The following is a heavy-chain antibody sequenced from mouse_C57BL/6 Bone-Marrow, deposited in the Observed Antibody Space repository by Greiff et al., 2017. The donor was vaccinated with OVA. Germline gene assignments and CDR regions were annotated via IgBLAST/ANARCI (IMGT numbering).Heavy chain of an antibody. CDR1: GYTFTDYY. J-gene: IGHJ4*01. CDR3: ARDYDDAMDY. CDR2: INPYNGGT. Sequence: VQLQQSGPVLVKPGASVKMSCKASGYTFTDYYMNWVKQSHGKSLEWIGVINPYNGGTSYNQKFKGKATLTVDKSSSTAYMELNSLTSEDSAVYYCARDYDDAMDYWGQGTSVTVSS. D-gene: IGHD2-4*01. V-gene: IGHV1-19*01.